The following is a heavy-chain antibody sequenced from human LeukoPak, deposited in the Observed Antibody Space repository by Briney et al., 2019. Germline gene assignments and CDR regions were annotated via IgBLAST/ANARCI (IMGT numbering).Heavy chain of an antibody. CDR3: ARGREAAAHPGRFDP. J-gene: IGHJ5*02. V-gene: IGHV4-34*01. Sequence: PSETLSLTCAVYGGSFSGYYWSWIRQPPGKGLEWIGEINHSGSTNYNPSPKSRVTISVDTSKNQFSLKLSSVTAADTAVYYCARGREAAAHPGRFDPWGQGTLVTVSS. CDR2: INHSGST. D-gene: IGHD6-13*01. CDR1: GGSFSGYY.